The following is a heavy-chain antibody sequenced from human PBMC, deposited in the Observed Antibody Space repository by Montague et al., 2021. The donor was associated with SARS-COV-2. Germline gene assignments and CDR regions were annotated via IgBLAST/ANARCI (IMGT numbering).Heavy chain of an antibody. Sequence: SETLSLTCAVYGGSFSDYYWTWIRQSPGKGLEWIGEINHSGSSNYNPSLKNRVTISVDKSRNEFSLKLSSLTAADTAVYFCAKDVSLSVAALDSWGQGTLVIVSS. CDR3: AKDVSLSVAALDS. CDR2: INHSGSS. V-gene: IGHV4-34*01. D-gene: IGHD6-19*01. J-gene: IGHJ4*02. CDR1: GGSFSDYY.